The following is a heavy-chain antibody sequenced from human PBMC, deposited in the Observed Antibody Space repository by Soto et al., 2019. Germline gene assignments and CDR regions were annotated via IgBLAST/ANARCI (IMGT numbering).Heavy chain of an antibody. CDR3: AXDSPPPRE. J-gene: IGHJ4*02. D-gene: IGHD2-21*01. CDR2: ISAYNGNT. V-gene: IGHV1-18*01. CDR1: GYTFTSYG. Sequence: QVQLVQSGAEVKKPGASVKVSCKASGYTFTSYGISWVRQAPGQGLEWMGWISAYNGNTNYAQKLQGRVTMTTATSXXXXXXXLTTXXXXXXAXXYXAXDSPPPREWGQGTLVTVSS.